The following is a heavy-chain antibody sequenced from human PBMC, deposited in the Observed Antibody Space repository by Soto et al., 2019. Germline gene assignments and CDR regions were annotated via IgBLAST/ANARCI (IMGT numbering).Heavy chain of an antibody. CDR3: ARSPAAELYFDY. D-gene: IGHD2-2*01. CDR1: GGTFSSYA. CDR2: IIPIFGTA. J-gene: IGHJ4*02. Sequence: SVKVSFKASGGTFSSYAISWVRQAPGQGLEWMGGIIPIFGTANYAQKFQGRVTITADESTSTAYMELSSLRSEDTAVYYCARSPAAELYFDYWGQGTLVTVS. V-gene: IGHV1-69*13.